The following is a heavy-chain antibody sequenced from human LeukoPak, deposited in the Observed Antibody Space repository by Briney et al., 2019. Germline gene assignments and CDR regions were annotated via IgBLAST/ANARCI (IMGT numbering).Heavy chain of an antibody. V-gene: IGHV1-2*02. J-gene: IGHJ1*01. CDR2: INPNSGGT. CDR3: ARDGVGYYDSSGYYYFQH. CDR1: GYRFSDYY. D-gene: IGHD3-22*01. Sequence: ASVKVSCKTSGYRFSDYYMHWVRQAPGQGLEWMGWINPNSGGTNYAQKFQGRVTMTRDTSISTAYMELSRLRSDDTAVYYCARDGVGYYDSSGYYYFQHWGQGTLVTVSS.